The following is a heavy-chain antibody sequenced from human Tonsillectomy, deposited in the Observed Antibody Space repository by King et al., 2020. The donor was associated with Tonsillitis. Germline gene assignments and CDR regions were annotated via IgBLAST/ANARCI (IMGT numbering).Heavy chain of an antibody. CDR3: ARTDYYDSSGYYWTFDY. Sequence: VQLVQSGAEVKKPGSSVKVSCKASGGTFSNYAISWVRQAPGQGLEWMGGIIPIFGTANYAQKVQGRGTITADESTSTAYLEVSSLRSEDTAVYYCARTDYYDSSGYYWTFDYWGQGTLVTVSS. CDR1: GGTFSNYA. CDR2: IIPIFGTA. V-gene: IGHV1-69*12. D-gene: IGHD3-22*01. J-gene: IGHJ4*02.